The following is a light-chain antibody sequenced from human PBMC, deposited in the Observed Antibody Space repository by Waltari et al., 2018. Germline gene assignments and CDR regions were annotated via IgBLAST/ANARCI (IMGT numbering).Light chain of an antibody. CDR1: RTIHRY. J-gene: IGKJ1*01. CDR3: QQGYDIPRT. Sequence: DIEMTQSPSSLSASVGDRVNLTCQASRTIHRYLNWYQQKPGKAPKLLIYGASSLQGGFPGRLSGSGSGTDFTLTISSLQPEDIATYYCQQGYDIPRTFGQGTRVEI. CDR2: GAS. V-gene: IGKV1-39*01.